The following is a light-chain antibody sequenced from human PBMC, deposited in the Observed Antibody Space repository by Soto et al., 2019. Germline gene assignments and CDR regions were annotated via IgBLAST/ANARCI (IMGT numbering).Light chain of an antibody. Sequence: EIVLTQFPGTLSLSPGERATLSCRASQSVGRNYVAWYQQKPGQAPRVIIYAASNRASGIPDRFSGSGSGSDFPLTISRLEPEDFAVYYCQQYGTSPWAFGQGTKVEIK. J-gene: IGKJ1*01. CDR2: AAS. V-gene: IGKV3-20*01. CDR3: QQYGTSPWA. CDR1: QSVGRNY.